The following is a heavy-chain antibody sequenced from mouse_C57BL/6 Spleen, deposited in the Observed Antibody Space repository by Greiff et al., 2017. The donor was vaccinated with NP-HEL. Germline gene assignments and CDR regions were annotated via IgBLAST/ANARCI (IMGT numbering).Heavy chain of an antibody. CDR3: ARYYYDYDGAWFAY. CDR2: IYPGSGST. CDR1: GYTFTSYW. J-gene: IGHJ3*01. D-gene: IGHD2-4*01. V-gene: IGHV1-55*01. Sequence: VQLQQPGAELVKPGASVKMSCKASGYTFTSYWITWVKQRPGQGLEWIGDIYPGSGSTNYNEKFKSKATLTVDTSSSTAYMQLSSLTSEDSAVYYCARYYYDYDGAWFAYWGQGTLVTVSA.